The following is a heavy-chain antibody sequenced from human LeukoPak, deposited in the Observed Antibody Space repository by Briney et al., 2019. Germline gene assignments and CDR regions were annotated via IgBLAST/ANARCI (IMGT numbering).Heavy chain of an antibody. J-gene: IGHJ6*03. CDR2: IYSGGST. CDR3: ASSQQPYYYMDV. D-gene: IGHD6-13*01. V-gene: IGHV3-53*01. CDR1: GFTVSSNY. Sequence: PGGSLRLSCAASGFTVSSNYMSWVRQAPGKGLEWVSVIYSGGSTYYADSVKGRFTISRDNAKNSLYLQMNSLRAEDTAVYYCASSQQPYYYMDVWGKGTTVTVSS.